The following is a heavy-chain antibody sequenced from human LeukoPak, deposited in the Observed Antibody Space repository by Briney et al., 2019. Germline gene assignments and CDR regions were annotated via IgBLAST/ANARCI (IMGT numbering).Heavy chain of an antibody. J-gene: IGHJ4*02. V-gene: IGHV3-7*01. Sequence: PGGSLGLSCAASGFTFSSYWMSWVRQAPGKGLEWVANIKQDGSEKYYVDSVKGRFTISRDNAKNSLYLQMNSLRAEDTAVYYCARGYRKYYFDYWGQGTLVTVSS. CDR1: GFTFSSYW. CDR2: IKQDGSEK. CDR3: ARGYRKYYFDY. D-gene: IGHD1-26*01.